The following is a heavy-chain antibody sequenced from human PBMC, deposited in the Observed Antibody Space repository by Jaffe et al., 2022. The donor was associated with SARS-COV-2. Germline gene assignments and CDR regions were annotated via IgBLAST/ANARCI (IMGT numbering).Heavy chain of an antibody. J-gene: IGHJ4*02. CDR1: GPSVSTGSYY. CDR3: ARALRMGRTDY. V-gene: IGHV4-61*01. D-gene: IGHD1-26*01. CDR2: VHHTGST. Sequence: QVQLQESGPGLVKPSETLSLTCTVSGPSVSTGSYYWTWIRQSPGKGLEWIGNVHHTGSTIYNPSLKSRVTISVDTSKNQFSLKVNSMTAADTAVYYCARALRMGRTDYWGQGTLVTVSS.